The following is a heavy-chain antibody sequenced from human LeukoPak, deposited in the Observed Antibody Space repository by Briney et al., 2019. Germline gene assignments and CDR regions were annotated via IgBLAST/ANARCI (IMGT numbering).Heavy chain of an antibody. D-gene: IGHD3-10*01. J-gene: IGHJ4*02. Sequence: SSETLSLTCSVSGASVSSDYWNWIRQSPGRGLEGIGYTHYRGDINYNPSLKSRLTMSVDASSNQVSLKLSSVTAADAAVYYCGRNLGSGSDHWGQGTLVTVSS. CDR3: GRNLGSGSDH. CDR2: THYRGDI. V-gene: IGHV4-59*02. CDR1: GASVSSDY.